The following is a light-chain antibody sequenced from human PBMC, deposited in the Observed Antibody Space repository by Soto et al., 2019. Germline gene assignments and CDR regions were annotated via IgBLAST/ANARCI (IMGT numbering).Light chain of an antibody. J-gene: IGKJ1*01. CDR1: QRVSSSY. Sequence: EIVLTQSPGTLSLSPGERATLSCRASQRVSSSYLAWYQQKPGQAPRLLIYGASSRATGIPDRFSGSGSGTGFTLTISRLEPEDVAVYYCQLYGGSRPWTFGQGTKVEIK. CDR2: GAS. V-gene: IGKV3-20*01. CDR3: QLYGGSRPWT.